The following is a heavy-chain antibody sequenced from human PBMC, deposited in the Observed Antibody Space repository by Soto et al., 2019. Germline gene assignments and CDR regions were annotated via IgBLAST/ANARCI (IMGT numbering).Heavy chain of an antibody. D-gene: IGHD3-16*01. CDR1: GYTFTNYG. CDR3: ARDWFGVDY. J-gene: IGHJ4*02. Sequence: QVQLVQSGAEVKKPGASVKVSCKASGYTFTNYGISWVRQAPGQGLEWMGWINTYNGNTNYAQKLQGRVTMTTDTASSAAYMELRSLGSDDTAVYYCARDWFGVDYWGQGTLVTVSS. V-gene: IGHV1-18*01. CDR2: INTYNGNT.